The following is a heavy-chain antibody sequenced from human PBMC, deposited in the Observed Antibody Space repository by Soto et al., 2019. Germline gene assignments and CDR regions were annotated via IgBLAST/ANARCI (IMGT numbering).Heavy chain of an antibody. CDR1: GGSISSGGYY. D-gene: IGHD2-21*02. J-gene: IGHJ6*02. V-gene: IGHV4-31*03. CDR2: IYYSGST. Sequence: SETLSLTCTVSGGSISSGGYYWSWIRQHPGKGLEWIGYIYYSGSTYYNPSLKSRVTISVDTSKNQFSLKLSSVTATDTAVYYCARECGVVCLGHYYYGMDVWGQGTTVTVSS. CDR3: ARECGVVCLGHYYYGMDV.